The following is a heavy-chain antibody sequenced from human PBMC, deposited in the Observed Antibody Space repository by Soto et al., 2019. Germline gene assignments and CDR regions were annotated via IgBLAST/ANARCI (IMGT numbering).Heavy chain of an antibody. V-gene: IGHV4-59*08. D-gene: IGHD3-10*01. CDR2: IYYSGST. J-gene: IGHJ4*02. CDR3: ATRTYGSGSYYFDY. Sequence: SETLSLTCTVSDDSISSYYWTWIRQSPGKGLEWIGDIYYSGSTNYNPPLKSRVTISVDTSKNHFSLKLSSVTAADTAVYYCATRTYGSGSYYFDYWGQGNLVTVSS. CDR1: DDSISSYY.